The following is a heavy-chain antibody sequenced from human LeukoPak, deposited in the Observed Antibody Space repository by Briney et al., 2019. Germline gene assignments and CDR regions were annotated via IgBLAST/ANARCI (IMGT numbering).Heavy chain of an antibody. Sequence: PGGSLRLSCAASGFTFDDYTMHWVRQAPGKGLEWVSLISWDGGSTYYADSVKGRFTISRDNSKNSLYLQMNSLRTEDTALYYCAKDYHYDSSGYRYYFDYWGQGTLVTVSS. D-gene: IGHD3-22*01. CDR2: ISWDGGST. CDR3: AKDYHYDSSGYRYYFDY. J-gene: IGHJ4*02. CDR1: GFTFDDYT. V-gene: IGHV3-43*01.